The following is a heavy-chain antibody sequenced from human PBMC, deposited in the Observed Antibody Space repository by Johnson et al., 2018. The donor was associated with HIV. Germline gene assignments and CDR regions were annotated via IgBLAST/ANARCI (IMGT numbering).Heavy chain of an antibody. V-gene: IGHV3-30*14. D-gene: IGHD3-3*01. Sequence: QVQLVESGGGVVQPGRSLRLSCAASGFSFNNYAMHWVRQAPGTGLEWVAIISYNGNVKYYADSVMGRFTVSTDNPKKMFYRQMNSRRAEDTSLYYCTRVLRFLEGTYVVDGFDIWGQGTKVIVSS. CDR3: TRVLRFLEGTYVVDGFDI. CDR1: GFSFNNYA. CDR2: ISYNGNVK. J-gene: IGHJ3*02.